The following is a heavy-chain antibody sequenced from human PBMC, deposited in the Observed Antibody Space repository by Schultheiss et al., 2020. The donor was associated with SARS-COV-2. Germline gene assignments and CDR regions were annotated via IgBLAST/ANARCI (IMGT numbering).Heavy chain of an antibody. Sequence: GESLKISCAASGFTFSNAWMSWVRQAPGKGLEWVSAISGSGGSTYYADSVKGRFTISRDNSKNTLYLQMNSLRAEDTAVYYCAKVPSNTMVRGVITFSHSSLDYWGQGTLVTVSS. J-gene: IGHJ4*02. CDR3: AKVPSNTMVRGVITFSHSSLDY. CDR1: GFTFSNAW. CDR2: ISGSGGST. V-gene: IGHV3-23*01. D-gene: IGHD3-10*01.